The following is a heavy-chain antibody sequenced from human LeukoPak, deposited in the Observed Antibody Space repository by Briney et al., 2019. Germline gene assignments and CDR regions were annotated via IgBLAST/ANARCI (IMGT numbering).Heavy chain of an antibody. Sequence: GRSLRLSCAASGFTFSSYAMHWVRQAPGKGRDWEAVISYDGSNKYYADSVKGRFTISRDNSKNTLYLQMNSLRAEDTAVYYCARDWGEYDFWSGYYYYGMDVWGQGTTVTVSS. V-gene: IGHV3-30-3*01. CDR3: ARDWGEYDFWSGYYYYGMDV. J-gene: IGHJ6*02. D-gene: IGHD3-3*01. CDR2: ISYDGSNK. CDR1: GFTFSSYA.